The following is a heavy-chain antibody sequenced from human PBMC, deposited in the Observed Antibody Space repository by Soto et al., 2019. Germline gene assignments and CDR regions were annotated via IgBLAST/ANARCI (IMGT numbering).Heavy chain of an antibody. J-gene: IGHJ4*02. Sequence: GGSLRLSCAASGFTFSSYAMSWVRQAPGKGLEWVSAISGSGGSTYYADSVKGRFTISRDNSKNTLYLQMNSLRAEDTAVYYCAKEGGQVGATTKTPRYYFDYWGQGTLVTVSS. CDR2: ISGSGGST. CDR1: GFTFSSYA. D-gene: IGHD1-26*01. V-gene: IGHV3-23*01. CDR3: AKEGGQVGATTKTPRYYFDY.